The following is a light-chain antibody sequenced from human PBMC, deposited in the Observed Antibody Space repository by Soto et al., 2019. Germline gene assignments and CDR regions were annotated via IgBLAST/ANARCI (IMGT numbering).Light chain of an antibody. Sequence: QSALTQPPSVSGSPGQSVTISCTGTSSDVGSYNRVSWYQQPPDTAPKLMIYEVSNRPSGVPDRFSGSKSGNTASLTISGRQPDDEADYYCCSFTTSSTSVFGTGTKVTVL. CDR1: SSDVGSYNR. J-gene: IGLJ1*01. V-gene: IGLV2-18*02. CDR2: EVS. CDR3: CSFTTSSTSV.